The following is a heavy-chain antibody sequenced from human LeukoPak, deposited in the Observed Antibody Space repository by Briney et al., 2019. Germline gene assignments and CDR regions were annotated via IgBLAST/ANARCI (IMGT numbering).Heavy chain of an antibody. CDR3: AGTYYYDSSGPDY. D-gene: IGHD3-22*01. V-gene: IGHV4-4*02. CDR2: IYHSGST. Sequence: SETLSLTCAVSGGSISSSNWWSWVRQPPGKGLEWIGEIYHSGSTNYNPSLKSRVTISVDKSKDQSSLKLSSVTAADTAVYYCAGTYYYDSSGPDYWGQGTLVTVSS. CDR1: GGSISSSNW. J-gene: IGHJ4*02.